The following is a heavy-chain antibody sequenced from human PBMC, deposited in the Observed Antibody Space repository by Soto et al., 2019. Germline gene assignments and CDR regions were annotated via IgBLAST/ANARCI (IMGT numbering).Heavy chain of an antibody. CDR3: AKEGLYDFWSGYYKVNYYYYMDV. D-gene: IGHD3-3*01. CDR2: ISYDGSNK. CDR1: GFTFSSYG. V-gene: IGHV3-30*18. Sequence: QVQLVESGGGVVQPGRSLRLSCAASGFTFSSYGMHWVRQAPGKGLEWVAVISYDGSNKYYADSVKGRFTISRDNSKNTLYLQMKCLRAEDTAVYYCAKEGLYDFWSGYYKVNYYYYMDVWGKGTTVTVSS. J-gene: IGHJ6*03.